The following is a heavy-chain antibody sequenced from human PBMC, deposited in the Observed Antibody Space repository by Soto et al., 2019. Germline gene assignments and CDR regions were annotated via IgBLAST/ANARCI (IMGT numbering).Heavy chain of an antibody. V-gene: IGHV3-23*01. CDR3: AKDYSRTGYCSVGSCYSDY. CDR1: GFTFSSYA. Sequence: EVQLLESGGTLGQPGGSLRLPCVASGFTFSSYAMSWVRQAPGKGLEWVSGISGSGGSTYYADSVKGRFTISRDYSKNTLYLQMNSLRAEDTAVYFCAKDYSRTGYCSVGSCYSDYWGQGTLVTVSS. J-gene: IGHJ4*02. CDR2: ISGSGGST. D-gene: IGHD2-15*01.